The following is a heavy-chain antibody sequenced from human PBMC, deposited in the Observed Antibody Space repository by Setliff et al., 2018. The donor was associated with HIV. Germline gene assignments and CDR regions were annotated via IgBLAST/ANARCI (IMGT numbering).Heavy chain of an antibody. Sequence: PSETLSLTCLVSGDSMIPHYWSWIRQPPGRGLEWIGYISNYGSPSYSPSLESRVTILLDTSKKQFSLKLSSVSAADTAVYYCARAADYHDSSGYWAPPRYFDYWGQGTLVTVTS. D-gene: IGHD3-22*01. CDR3: ARAADYHDSSGYWAPPRYFDY. V-gene: IGHV4-4*08. J-gene: IGHJ4*02. CDR1: GDSMIPHY. CDR2: ISNYGSP.